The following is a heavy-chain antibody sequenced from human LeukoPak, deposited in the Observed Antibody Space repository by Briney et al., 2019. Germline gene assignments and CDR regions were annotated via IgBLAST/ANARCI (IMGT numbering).Heavy chain of an antibody. V-gene: IGHV1-69*13. J-gene: IGHJ4*02. CDR1: GGTFSSYA. Sequence: ASVKVSCKASGGTFSSYAISWVRQAPGQGLEWMGGIIPIFGTANYAQKFQGRVTITADESTSTAYMELSSLRSEDTAVYYCATNPRRYCSGGSCYPRDYWGQGTLVTVSS. CDR3: ATNPRRYCSGGSCYPRDY. D-gene: IGHD2-15*01. CDR2: IIPIFGTA.